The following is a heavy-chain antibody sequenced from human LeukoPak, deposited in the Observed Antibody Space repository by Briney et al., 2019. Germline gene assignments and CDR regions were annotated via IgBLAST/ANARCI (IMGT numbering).Heavy chain of an antibody. D-gene: IGHD7-27*01. CDR3: ARDHGHWGSLDY. J-gene: IGHJ4*02. CDR2: IWYDGSNK. CDR1: GFTFSSYG. V-gene: IGHV3-33*01. Sequence: PGGSLRLSCAASGFTFSSYGMHWVRQAPGKGLEWVAVIWYDGSNKYYADSVKGRFTISRDNSKNTLYLQMNSLRAEDTAVYYCARDHGHWGSLDYWGQGTLVTVSS.